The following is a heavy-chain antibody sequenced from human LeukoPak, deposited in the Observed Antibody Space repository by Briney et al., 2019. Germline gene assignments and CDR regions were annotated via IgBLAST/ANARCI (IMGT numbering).Heavy chain of an antibody. CDR3: ARVTSSGWHGGYFDY. J-gene: IGHJ4*02. CDR2: ISYDGSNK. V-gene: IGHV3-30-3*01. Sequence: PGGSLRLSCAASGFTFSSYAMHWVRQAPGKGLEWVAVISYDGSNKYYADSVKGRFTISRDNSKNTLYLQMNSLRAEDTAVYYCARVTSSGWHGGYFDYWGQGTLVTVSS. D-gene: IGHD6-19*01. CDR1: GFTFSSYA.